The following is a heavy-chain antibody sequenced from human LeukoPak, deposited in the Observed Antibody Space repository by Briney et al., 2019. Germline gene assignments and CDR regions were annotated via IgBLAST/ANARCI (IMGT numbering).Heavy chain of an antibody. CDR2: IYYSGST. V-gene: IGHV4-39*01. CDR1: GGSISSSSYY. J-gene: IGHJ4*02. D-gene: IGHD5-12*01. CDR3: ASRIVATTYYFDY. Sequence: SETLSLTCTVSGGSISSSSYYWGWIRQPPRKGLEWIGSIYYSGSTYYNPSLKSRVTISVDTSKNQFSLKLSSVTAADTAVYYCASRIVATTYYFDYWGQGTLVTVSS.